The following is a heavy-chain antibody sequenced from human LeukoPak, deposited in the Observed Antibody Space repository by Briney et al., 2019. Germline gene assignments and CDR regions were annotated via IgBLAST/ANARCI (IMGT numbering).Heavy chain of an antibody. D-gene: IGHD3-22*01. CDR3: ARHRRYYDTSEHHPPGF. CDR1: GGSIISSTFY. CDR2: IYYSGST. V-gene: IGHV4-39*01. J-gene: IGHJ4*02. Sequence: SETLSLTCTVSGGSIISSTFYWGWVRQPPGKGLEWIGSIYYSGSTYYSPSLKSRVTISVDTSKNQFSLKVNSVTAADTAVYYCARHRRYYDTSEHHPPGFWGQGALVIVSS.